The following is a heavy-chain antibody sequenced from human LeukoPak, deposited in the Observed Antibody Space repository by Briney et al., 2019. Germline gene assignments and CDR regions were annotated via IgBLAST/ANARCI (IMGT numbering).Heavy chain of an antibody. CDR3: ARVGNYGSGSYYPYYFDY. CDR2: IYHSGST. D-gene: IGHD3-10*01. J-gene: IGHJ4*02. V-gene: IGHV4-38-2*02. CDR1: GGSISSYY. Sequence: EASETLSLTCTVSGGSISSYYWSWIRQPPGKGLEWIGSIYHSGSTYYNPSLKSRVTISVDTSKNQFSLKLSSVTAADTAVYYCARVGNYGSGSYYPYYFDYWGQGTLVTVSS.